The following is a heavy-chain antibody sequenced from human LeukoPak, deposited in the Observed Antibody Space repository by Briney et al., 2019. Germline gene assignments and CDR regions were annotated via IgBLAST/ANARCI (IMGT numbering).Heavy chain of an antibody. V-gene: IGHV4-59*08. CDR3: ARHAGLLAFDI. Sequence: SETLSLTCTVSGGSISSYYLSWIRQPPGKGLEWIGYIYYSGSTNYNPSLKSRVTISVDTSKNQFSLKLSSVTAADTAVYYCARHAGLLAFDIWGQGTMVTVSS. D-gene: IGHD2/OR15-2a*01. CDR2: IYYSGST. CDR1: GGSISSYY. J-gene: IGHJ3*02.